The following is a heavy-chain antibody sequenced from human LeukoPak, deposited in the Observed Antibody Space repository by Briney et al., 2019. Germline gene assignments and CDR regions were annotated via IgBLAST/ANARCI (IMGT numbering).Heavy chain of an antibody. CDR3: ARGDGQDGNFDY. Sequence: PSETLSLTCTVSGGFISSYYWGWIRQPPGKGLEWIGFIYYSGSTNYNPSLKSRVTISVDTSKNQFSLKLSSVTAADTAVYYCARGDGQDGNFDYWGQGTLVTVSS. D-gene: IGHD5-24*01. J-gene: IGHJ4*02. CDR1: GGFISSYY. CDR2: IYYSGST. V-gene: IGHV4-59*01.